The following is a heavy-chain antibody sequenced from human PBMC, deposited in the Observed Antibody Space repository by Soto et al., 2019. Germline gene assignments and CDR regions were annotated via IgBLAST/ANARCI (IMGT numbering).Heavy chain of an antibody. D-gene: IGHD3-10*01. CDR2: INHSGST. J-gene: IGHJ4*02. CDR1: GGSFSGYY. CDR3: AREPFGELLSHFDY. V-gene: IGHV4-34*01. Sequence: SETLSLTCAVYGGSFSGYYWSWVRQPPGKGLEWIGEINHSGSTNYNPSLKSRVTISVDTSKNQFSLKLSSVTAADTAVYYCAREPFGELLSHFDYWGQGTLVTVSS.